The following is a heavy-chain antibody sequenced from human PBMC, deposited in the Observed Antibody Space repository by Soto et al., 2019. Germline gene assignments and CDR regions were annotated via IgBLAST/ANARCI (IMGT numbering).Heavy chain of an antibody. D-gene: IGHD6-13*01. J-gene: IGHJ4*02. CDR1: GFTFSSYA. V-gene: IGHV3-23*01. Sequence: EVQLLESGVGLVQPGGSLRLCCAASGFTFSSYAMSWVRQAPGKGLEWVSAISGSGGSTYYADSVKGRFTISRDNSKNTLYLQMNSLRAEDTAAYYCAYSSTPFDYWGQGTLVTVSS. CDR3: AYSSTPFDY. CDR2: ISGSGGST.